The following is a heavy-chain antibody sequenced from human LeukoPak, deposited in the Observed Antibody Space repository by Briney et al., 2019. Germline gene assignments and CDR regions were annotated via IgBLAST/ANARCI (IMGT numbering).Heavy chain of an antibody. Sequence: SETLSLTCTVSGGSISYYYWSWIRQPPGKGLEWIGYIYYSGSTNYNPSLKSRVTISVDTSKNQFSLKLNSVTAADTAVYYCARITYGDNHFDIWGQGTMVTISS. J-gene: IGHJ3*02. V-gene: IGHV4-59*01. CDR1: GGSISYYY. CDR3: ARITYGDNHFDI. CDR2: IYYSGST. D-gene: IGHD4-23*01.